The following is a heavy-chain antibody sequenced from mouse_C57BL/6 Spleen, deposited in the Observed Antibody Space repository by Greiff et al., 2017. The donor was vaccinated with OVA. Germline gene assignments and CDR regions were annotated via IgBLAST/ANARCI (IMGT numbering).Heavy chain of an antibody. CDR3: TREDDGYYPYYAMDY. D-gene: IGHD2-3*01. Sequence: DVMLVESGEGLVKPGGSLKLSCAASGFTFSSYAMSWVRQTPEKRLEWVAYISSGGDYIYYADTVKGRFTISRDNARNTLYLQMSSLKSEDTAMYYCTREDDGYYPYYAMDYWGQGTSVTVSS. CDR1: GFTFSSYA. J-gene: IGHJ4*01. V-gene: IGHV5-9-1*02. CDR2: ISSGGDYI.